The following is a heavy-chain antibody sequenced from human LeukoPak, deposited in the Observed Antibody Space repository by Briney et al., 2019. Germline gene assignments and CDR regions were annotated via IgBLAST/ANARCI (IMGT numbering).Heavy chain of an antibody. CDR3: AREVGIRGHFDY. CDR1: GYIFTSFY. J-gene: IGHJ4*02. V-gene: IGHV1-46*01. Sequence: ASVKVSCKASGYIFTSFYVHWVRQAPGQGLEWMGIINPSGGNTGYAQKFQGRVTMTRDTSTSTVYIEPSSLRSEDTAVYFCAREVGIRGHFDYWGQGTLVTVSS. D-gene: IGHD1-26*01. CDR2: INPSGGNT.